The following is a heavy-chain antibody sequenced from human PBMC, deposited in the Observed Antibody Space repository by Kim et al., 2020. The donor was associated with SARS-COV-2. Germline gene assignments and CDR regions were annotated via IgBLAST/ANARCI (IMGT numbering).Heavy chain of an antibody. CDR2: IYYSGST. J-gene: IGHJ2*01. CDR1: GGSISSYY. V-gene: IGHV4-59*01. CDR3: ARDTMGIYWYFDL. D-gene: IGHD6-13*01. Sequence: SETLSLTCTVSGGSISSYYWSWIRQPPGKGLEWIGYIYYSGSTNYNPSLKSRVTISVDTSKNQFSLKLSSVTAADTAVYYCARDTMGIYWYFDLWGRGTLVTVS.